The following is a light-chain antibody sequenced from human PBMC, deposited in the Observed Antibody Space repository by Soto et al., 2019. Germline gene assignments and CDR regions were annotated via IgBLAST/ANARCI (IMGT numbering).Light chain of an antibody. Sequence: EIVMTQSPATLSVSPGERATVSCRASQCVSAKSAWYQQKPGRAPRLLIFGASTRATGIPARLSGSGSGTDFTLTISSLQSEDFAVYYCQQYKSWPYTFGQGTKLEIK. V-gene: IGKV3-15*01. CDR2: GAS. J-gene: IGKJ2*01. CDR1: QCVSAK. CDR3: QQYKSWPYT.